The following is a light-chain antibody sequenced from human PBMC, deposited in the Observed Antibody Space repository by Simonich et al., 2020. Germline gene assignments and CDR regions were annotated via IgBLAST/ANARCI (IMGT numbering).Light chain of an antibody. CDR2: RTN. CDR3: VLYMGSGNRV. Sequence: QTVVTQEPSFSVSPGGTVTLTCGLSSGSVSTSYYPSWYQQTPGQAPPTLLYRTNPRSSWVPDRFSGSSLGNQAALTITGAQADDESDYYCVLYMGSGNRVFGGGTKLTVL. J-gene: IGLJ3*02. V-gene: IGLV8-61*01. CDR1: SGSVSTSYY.